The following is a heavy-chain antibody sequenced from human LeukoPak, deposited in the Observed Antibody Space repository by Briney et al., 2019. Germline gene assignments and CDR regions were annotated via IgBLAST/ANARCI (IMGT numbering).Heavy chain of an antibody. CDR3: ARQRAVVVPGSIPRHYYYGLDV. Sequence: ASVNVSFKSSGYTFTNYGVTSVRQAPGQGREWMGWISAYNGETKYAQRLQGRVTMTTDTAATTAYMKMKSLTSDDTAVYYCARQRAVVVPGSIPRHYYYGLDVWGQGTTVTVSS. V-gene: IGHV1-18*01. D-gene: IGHD2-2*01. CDR1: GYTFTNYG. CDR2: ISAYNGET. J-gene: IGHJ6*02.